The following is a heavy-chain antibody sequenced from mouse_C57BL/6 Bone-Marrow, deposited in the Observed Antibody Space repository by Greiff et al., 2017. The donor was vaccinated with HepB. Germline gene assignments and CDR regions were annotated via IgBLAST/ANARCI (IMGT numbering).Heavy chain of an antibody. CDR1: GFTFSDAW. CDR3: TRPVVATGYYAMDY. J-gene: IGHJ4*01. D-gene: IGHD1-1*01. V-gene: IGHV6-6*01. Sequence: EVHLVESGGGLVQPGGSMKLSCAASGFTFSDAWMDWVRQSPEKGLEWVAEIRNKANNHATYYAESVKGRFTISRDDSKSSVYLQMNSLRAEDTGIYYCTRPVVATGYYAMDYWGQGTSATVSS. CDR2: IRNKANNHAT.